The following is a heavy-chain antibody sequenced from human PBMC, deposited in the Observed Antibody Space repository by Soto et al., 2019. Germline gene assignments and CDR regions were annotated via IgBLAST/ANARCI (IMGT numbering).Heavy chain of an antibody. J-gene: IGHJ4*02. CDR1: GFAVSSKY. CDR3: ARGGWRHIDY. D-gene: IGHD3-3*01. V-gene: IGHV3-53*01. CDR2: IYGGGTT. Sequence: PGGSLRLSCATSGFAVSSKYMTWVRQAPGKGLEWVSVIYGGGTTYYADSVKGRFTISRDTSRNTLYLQMNSLRAADTAVYYCARGGWRHIDYWGQGTLVTVSS.